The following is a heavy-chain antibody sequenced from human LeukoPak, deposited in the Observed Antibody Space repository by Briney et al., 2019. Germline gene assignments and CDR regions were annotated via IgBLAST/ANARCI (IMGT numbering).Heavy chain of an antibody. CDR1: GGSISSGGYY. CDR2: INHSGST. CDR3: ARGRGYSYGYGFDDY. D-gene: IGHD5-18*01. J-gene: IGHJ4*02. Sequence: PSQTLSLTCTVSGGSISSGGYYWSWIRQPPGKGLEWIGEINHSGSTNYNPSLKSRVTISVDTSKNQFSLKLSSVTAADTAVYYCARGRGYSYGYGFDDYWGQGTLVTVSS. V-gene: IGHV4-30-2*01.